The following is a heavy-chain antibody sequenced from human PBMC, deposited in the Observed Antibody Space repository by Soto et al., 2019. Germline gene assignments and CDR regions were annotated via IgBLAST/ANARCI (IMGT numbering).Heavy chain of an antibody. Sequence: GGSLRLSCAASGFTFSSYGMHWVRQAPGKGLEWVAVISYDGSNKYYADSVKGRFTISRDNSKNTLYLQMNSLRAEDTAVYYCYKYYYGSGKEDVWGKGTTVTVSS. J-gene: IGHJ6*04. D-gene: IGHD3-10*01. V-gene: IGHV3-30*03. CDR2: ISYDGSNK. CDR1: GFTFSSYG. CDR3: YKYYYGSGKEDV.